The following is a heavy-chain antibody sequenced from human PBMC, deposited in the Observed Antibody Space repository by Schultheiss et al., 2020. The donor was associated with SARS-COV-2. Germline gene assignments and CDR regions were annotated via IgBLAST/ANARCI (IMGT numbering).Heavy chain of an antibody. Sequence: GGSLRLSCAASGFTFSSYWMHWVRQAPGKGLVWVSRINSDGSSTSYADSVKGRFTISRDNSKNTLYLQMNSLRAEDTAVYYCAPQYQLPYDAFDIWGQGTMVTVSS. CDR3: APQYQLPYDAFDI. D-gene: IGHD2-2*01. CDR1: GFTFSSYW. J-gene: IGHJ3*02. V-gene: IGHV3-74*01. CDR2: INSDGSST.